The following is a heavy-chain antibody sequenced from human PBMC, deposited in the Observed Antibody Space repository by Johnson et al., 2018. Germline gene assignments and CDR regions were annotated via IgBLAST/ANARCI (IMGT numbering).Heavy chain of an antibody. CDR2: IGWNSVGI. V-gene: IGHV3-9*01. Sequence: VQLVESGGGLVQPGRSLRLSCAVSGFIFDDYGMHWVRQRTGNGLEWVAGIGWNSVGIGYAGSVKGRFTISRDNAKNSLYLQINSLIAEDTAVYYCARANYGLDVWGRGTTVTVSS. J-gene: IGHJ6*02. CDR1: GFIFDDYG. CDR3: ARANYGLDV.